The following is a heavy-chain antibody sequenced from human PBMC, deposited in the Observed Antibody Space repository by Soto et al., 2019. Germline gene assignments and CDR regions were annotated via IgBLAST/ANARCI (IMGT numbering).Heavy chain of an antibody. CDR1: DGSISSCIYY. CDR3: AIGARGRVVGVTPPGFDY. J-gene: IGHJ4*01. V-gene: IGHV4-31*03. D-gene: IGHD1-26*01. Sequence: SETLSITCTVSDGSISSCIYYWSWIRQDPGTGLEWIGHIYYSGGTYYNPSLKSRLSVSVDTSKNKFPLKLTSVTAADTAVYYCAIGARGRVVGVTPPGFDYWGKGTRVT. CDR2: IYYSGGT.